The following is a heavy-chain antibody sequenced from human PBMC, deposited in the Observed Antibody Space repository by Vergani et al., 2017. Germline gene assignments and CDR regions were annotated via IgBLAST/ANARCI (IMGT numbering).Heavy chain of an antibody. Sequence: QVQLQESGPGLVKPSATLSLTCTVSGGSISSYYWSWIRQPPGKGLEWIGYIYYSGSTNYNPSLKSRVTISVDTSKNQFSLKLSSVTAADTAVYYCARGKGMATTDAFDIWGQGTMVTVSS. D-gene: IGHD5-24*01. CDR1: GGSISSYY. J-gene: IGHJ3*02. CDR3: ARGKGMATTDAFDI. V-gene: IGHV4-59*01. CDR2: IYYSGST.